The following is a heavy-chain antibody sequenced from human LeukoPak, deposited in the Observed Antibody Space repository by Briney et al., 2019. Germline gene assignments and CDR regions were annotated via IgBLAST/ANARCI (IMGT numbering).Heavy chain of an antibody. CDR1: GFTFSSYW. CDR3: AKDRTVGASYWYFDL. V-gene: IGHV3-7*03. CDR2: IKQDGSEK. J-gene: IGHJ2*01. D-gene: IGHD1-26*01. Sequence: PGGSLRLSCAASGFTFSSYWMSWVRQAPGKGPEWVANIKQDGSEKYYVDSVKGRFTISRDNAKNSLYLQMNSLRAEDTAIYYCAKDRTVGASYWYFDLWGRGTLVTVSS.